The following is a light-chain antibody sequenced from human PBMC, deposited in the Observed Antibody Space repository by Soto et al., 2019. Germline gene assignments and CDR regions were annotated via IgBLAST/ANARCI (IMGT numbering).Light chain of an antibody. V-gene: IGKV4-1*01. CDR3: QQFNSYPLT. Sequence: DIVMTQSPDSLAVSLGERATINCKSSQSVLYSSNNKNYLAWYQQKPGQPPKLLIYWASTRESGVPDRFSGSGSGTDFTLTISSLQAEDVAVYYCQQFNSYPLTFGQGTRLEIK. CDR2: WAS. J-gene: IGKJ5*01. CDR1: QSVLYSSNNKNY.